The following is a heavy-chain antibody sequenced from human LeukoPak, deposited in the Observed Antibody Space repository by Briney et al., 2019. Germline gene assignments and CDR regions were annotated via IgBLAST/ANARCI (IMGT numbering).Heavy chain of an antibody. CDR3: ARDVISIGGFHMDV. CDR1: GYTFTGYY. Sequence: ASVKVSCKASGYTFTGYYMHWVRQAPGQGLEWMGWINPNSGGTNYAQKLQGRVTMTTDTSTSTAYMELRSLGSDDTAVYYCARDVISIGGFHMDVWGKGTTVTVSS. CDR2: INPNSGGT. J-gene: IGHJ6*03. V-gene: IGHV1-2*02. D-gene: IGHD2-15*01.